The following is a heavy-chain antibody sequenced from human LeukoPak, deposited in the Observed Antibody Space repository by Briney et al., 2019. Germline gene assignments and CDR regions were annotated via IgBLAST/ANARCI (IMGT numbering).Heavy chain of an antibody. J-gene: IGHJ4*02. V-gene: IGHV4-61*05. D-gene: IGHD7-27*01. CDR3: ARGGANWGGPYYFDY. Sequence: SETLSLTCTVSGGSISSSSYYWGWIRQPPGKGLEWIGYIYYSGSTNYNPSLKSRVTISVDTSKNQFSLKLSSVTAADTAVYYCARGGANWGGPYYFDYWGQGTLVTVSS. CDR2: IYYSGST. CDR1: GGSISSSSYY.